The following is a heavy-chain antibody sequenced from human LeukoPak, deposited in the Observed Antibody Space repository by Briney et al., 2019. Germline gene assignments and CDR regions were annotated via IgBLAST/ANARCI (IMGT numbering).Heavy chain of an antibody. CDR2: FDPEDGET. J-gene: IGHJ4*02. CDR1: GYTLTELS. CDR3: ARDSPRLRWYPHFDY. D-gene: IGHD4-23*01. V-gene: IGHV1-24*01. Sequence: ASVKVSCKVSGYTLTELSMHWVRQAPGKGLEWMGGFDPEDGETIYAQKFQGRVTMTEDTSTDTAYMELSSLRSEDTAVYYCARDSPRLRWYPHFDYWGQGTLVTVSS.